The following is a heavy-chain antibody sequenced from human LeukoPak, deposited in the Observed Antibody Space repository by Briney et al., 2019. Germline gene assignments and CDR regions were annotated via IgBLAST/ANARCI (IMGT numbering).Heavy chain of an antibody. CDR2: ISTSGNSI. V-gene: IGHV3-48*03. CDR1: GFTFSSYE. J-gene: IGHJ4*02. CDR3: ARRSSSWPIDYYFDY. Sequence: GGSLRLSCAASGFTFSSYEMNWVRQAPGKGLEWVSYISTSGNSIYYADSVKGRFTLSRDNSKNTLYLQINSLRAEDTAVYYCARRSSSWPIDYYFDYWGQGTLVTVSS. D-gene: IGHD6-13*01.